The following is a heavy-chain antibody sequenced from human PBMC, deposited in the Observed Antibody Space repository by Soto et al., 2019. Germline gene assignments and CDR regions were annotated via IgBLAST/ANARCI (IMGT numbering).Heavy chain of an antibody. CDR2: ISAYNGNT. CDR3: ARDGYCSSTSCYTQGGPYYYYGMDV. CDR1: DYTFTRYG. Sequence: ASVKVSCKASDYTFTRYGITWVRQAPGQGLEWMGWISAYNGNTNYAQKFQGRVTMTRDTSTSTAYMELRSLRSDDTAVYYCARDGYCSSTSCYTQGGPYYYYGMDVWGPGTTVTVSS. D-gene: IGHD2-2*02. J-gene: IGHJ6*02. V-gene: IGHV1-18*01.